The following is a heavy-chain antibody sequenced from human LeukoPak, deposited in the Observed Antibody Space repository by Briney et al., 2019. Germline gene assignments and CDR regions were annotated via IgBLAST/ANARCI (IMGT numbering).Heavy chain of an antibody. J-gene: IGHJ4*02. Sequence: GRSLRLSCAASGFTFDDYAMHWVRQAPGKGLEWVSGISWNSGSVGYAGSVKGRFTISRDNAKNSLYLQMSSLRAEDTALYYCAKGSGYYYERYHFDYWGQGALVTVSS. V-gene: IGHV3-9*01. D-gene: IGHD3-22*01. CDR2: ISWNSGSV. CDR1: GFTFDDYA. CDR3: AKGSGYYYERYHFDY.